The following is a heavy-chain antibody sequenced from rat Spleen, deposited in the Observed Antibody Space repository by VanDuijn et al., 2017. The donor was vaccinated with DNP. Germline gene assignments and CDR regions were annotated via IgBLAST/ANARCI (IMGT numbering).Heavy chain of an antibody. V-gene: IGHV5-22*01. J-gene: IGHJ2*01. D-gene: IGHD1-4*01. CDR2: ISYEGSST. Sequence: EVQLVESGGGLVQPGRSLKLSCAASGFTFSDYYMAWVRQAPTKGLEWVAYISYEGSSTYYRGSVKGRFTISRDNAKNTQYLQMNSLRSEDTATYYCARLLAGRSYYFDYWGQGVMVTVSS. CDR1: GFTFSDYY. CDR3: ARLLAGRSYYFDY.